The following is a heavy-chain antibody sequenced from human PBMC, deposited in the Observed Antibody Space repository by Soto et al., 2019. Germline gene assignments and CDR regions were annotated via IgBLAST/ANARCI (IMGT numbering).Heavy chain of an antibody. D-gene: IGHD6-19*01. CDR3: ARVRVAVAGTVGFDP. V-gene: IGHV3-21*01. Sequence: PGGSLRLSCAASGFTFSSYSMNWVRQALGKGLEWVSSISSSSSYIYYADSVKGRFTISRDNAKNSLYLQMNSLRAEDTAVYYCARVRVAVAGTVGFDPWGQGTLVTVSS. J-gene: IGHJ5*02. CDR1: GFTFSSYS. CDR2: ISSSSSYI.